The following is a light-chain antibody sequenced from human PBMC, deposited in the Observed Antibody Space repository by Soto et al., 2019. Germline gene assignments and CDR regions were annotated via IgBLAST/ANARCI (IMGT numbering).Light chain of an antibody. Sequence: DIQMTQSPSSLSASVGDRVTITCRASQSISSYLNWYQQKPGKAPKLLIYAASSLQSGVPSRFSGSGFGTEFSLTISSLQPDDSATYYCQQYTNTNNPWMFGQGTKVDIK. CDR1: QSISSY. J-gene: IGKJ1*01. CDR2: AAS. V-gene: IGKV1-39*01. CDR3: QQYTNTNNPWM.